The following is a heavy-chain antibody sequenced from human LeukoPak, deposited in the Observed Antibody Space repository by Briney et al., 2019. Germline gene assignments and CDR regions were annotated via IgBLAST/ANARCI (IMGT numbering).Heavy chain of an antibody. V-gene: IGHV4-61*01. CDR2: IYYSGST. J-gene: IGHJ4*02. Sequence: SETLSLTCTVSGGSVSSGSYYWSWIRQPPGKGLEWIGYIYYSGSTNYNPSLKSRVTISVDTSKNQFSLNLSSVTAADTAVYYCARGKGDYYDSSGLYYFDYWGQGTLVTVSS. D-gene: IGHD3-22*01. CDR3: ARGKGDYYDSSGLYYFDY. CDR1: GGSVSSGSYY.